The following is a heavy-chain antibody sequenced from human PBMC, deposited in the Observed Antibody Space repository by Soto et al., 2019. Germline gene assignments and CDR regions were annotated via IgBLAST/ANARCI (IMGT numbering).Heavy chain of an antibody. CDR2: IIPILGIA. V-gene: IGHV1-69*02. CDR3: ARVIRLESSHDYVPSWFDP. CDR1: GGTFSSYT. D-gene: IGHD4-17*01. J-gene: IGHJ5*02. Sequence: SVKVSCKASGGTFSSYTISWVRQAPGQGLEWMGRIIPILGIANYAQKFQGRVTITADKSTSTAYMELSSLRSEDTAVYYCARVIRLESSHDYVPSWFDPWGQGTLVTVSS.